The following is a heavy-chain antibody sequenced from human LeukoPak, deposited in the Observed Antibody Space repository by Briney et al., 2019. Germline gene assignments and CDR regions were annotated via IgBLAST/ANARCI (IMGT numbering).Heavy chain of an antibody. V-gene: IGHV1-46*01. CDR1: GYTFTSYY. D-gene: IGHD6-13*01. CDR2: INPSGGST. CDR3: ARGGRGAAAGTRIDAFDI. J-gene: IGHJ3*02. Sequence: GASVKLSCKASGYTFTSYYMHWVRQAPGQGLEWMGIINPSGGSTSYAQKFQGRVTMTRDTSTSTVYMELSSLRSEDTAVYYCARGGRGAAAGTRIDAFDIWGQGTMVTVSS.